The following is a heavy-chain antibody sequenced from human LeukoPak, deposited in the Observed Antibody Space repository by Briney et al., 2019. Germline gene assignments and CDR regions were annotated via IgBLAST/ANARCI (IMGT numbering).Heavy chain of an antibody. CDR2: IFTSGIISGNT. CDR1: GGSTSSYY. Sequence: SETLSLTCTVSGGSTSSYYWSWIRQSPGKGLEWIGRIFTSGIISGNTNYNPSLASRVTISVDTSKNQFSLKLSSVTAADTAVYYCARELPPSIAVAGTRAFDIWGQGTMVTVSS. J-gene: IGHJ3*02. V-gene: IGHV4-4*08. D-gene: IGHD6-19*01. CDR3: ARELPPSIAVAGTRAFDI.